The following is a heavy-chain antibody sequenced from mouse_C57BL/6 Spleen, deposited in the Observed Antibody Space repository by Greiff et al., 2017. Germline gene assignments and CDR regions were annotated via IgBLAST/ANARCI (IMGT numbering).Heavy chain of an antibody. CDR2: ISYDGSN. CDR3: ARVTTVVEGYFDY. CDR1: GYSITSGYY. Sequence: ESGPGLVKPSQSLSLTCSVTGYSITSGYYWNWIRQFPGNKLEWMGYISYDGSNNYNPSLKNRISITRDTSKNQFFLKLNSVTTEDTATYYCARVTTVVEGYFDYWGQGTTLTVSS. V-gene: IGHV3-6*01. J-gene: IGHJ2*01. D-gene: IGHD1-1*01.